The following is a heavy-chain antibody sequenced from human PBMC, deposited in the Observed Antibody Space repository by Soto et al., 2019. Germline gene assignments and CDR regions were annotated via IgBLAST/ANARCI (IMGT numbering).Heavy chain of an antibody. CDR3: SGWSGGACTRNYGMDV. CDR1: GLTFSSCT. J-gene: IGHJ6*02. V-gene: IGHV3-21*01. Sequence: EVHLVESGGGLVKPGGSLRLSCAVSGLTFSSCTMNWVRQAPGKGLEWVSSISPSTSHIYYTDSVKGRFTISRENAKNSLFLQMTSLRAEDTAVYYCSGWSGGACTRNYGMDVWGQGTTVTVSS. CDR2: ISPSTSHI. D-gene: IGHD3-3*01.